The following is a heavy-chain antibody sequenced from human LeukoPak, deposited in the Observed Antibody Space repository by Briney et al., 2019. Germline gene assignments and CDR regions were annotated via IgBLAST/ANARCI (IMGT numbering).Heavy chain of an antibody. V-gene: IGHV1-2*02. Sequence: ASVKVSFQASGYTFTGYYMHWVRPAPGQGLEWMGWINPNSGGTNYAQKFQGRVTMTRDTSISTAYLELSRLRSDDTAVYYCARDWRTMVRGVVGDYWGQGTLVTVSS. CDR1: GYTFTGYY. D-gene: IGHD3-10*01. CDR2: INPNSGGT. J-gene: IGHJ4*02. CDR3: ARDWRTMVRGVVGDY.